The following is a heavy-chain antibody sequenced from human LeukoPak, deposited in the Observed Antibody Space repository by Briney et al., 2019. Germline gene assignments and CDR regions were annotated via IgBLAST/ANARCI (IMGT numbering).Heavy chain of an antibody. J-gene: IGHJ4*02. CDR3: AKMHNWNYFDY. D-gene: IGHD1-20*01. CDR2: ISWNSGSI. CDR1: GFTFDDYA. Sequence: PGRSLRLSCAASGFTFDDYAMHWVRQAPGKGLEWVSGISWNSGSIGYADSVKGRFTISRNNAKNSLYLQMNSLRAEDTALYYCAKMHNWNYFDYWGQGTLVTVSS. V-gene: IGHV3-9*01.